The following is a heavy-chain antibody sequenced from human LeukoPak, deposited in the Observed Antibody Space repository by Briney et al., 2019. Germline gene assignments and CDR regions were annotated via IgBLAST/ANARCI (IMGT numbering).Heavy chain of an antibody. J-gene: IGHJ4*02. CDR3: ARDFPTKAFDY. V-gene: IGHV3-66*01. Sequence: GGSLRLSCAASGFTVSSNYMSWVRQAPGKRLEWVSVIYSGGSTYYADSVKGRFTISRDNSKNTLYLQMNSLRAEDTAVYYCARDFPTKAFDYWGQGTLVTVSS. D-gene: IGHD2/OR15-2a*01. CDR2: IYSGGST. CDR1: GFTVSSNY.